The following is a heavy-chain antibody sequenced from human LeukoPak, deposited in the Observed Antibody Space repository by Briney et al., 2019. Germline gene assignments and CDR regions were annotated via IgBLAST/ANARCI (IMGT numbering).Heavy chain of an antibody. CDR1: GHSFNEYY. Sequence: ASVKVSCKASGHSFNEYYIHWVRKAPGQGLEWMGWIKPSNGVTNYAPKFQGRVTMTRDTSIGTAYMEMKRLKSDDTALYYCARGADPYCGAGCYFNYFDTWGQGTLVTVSS. D-gene: IGHD2-21*02. CDR2: IKPSNGVT. J-gene: IGHJ5*02. CDR3: ARGADPYCGAGCYFNYFDT. V-gene: IGHV1-2*02.